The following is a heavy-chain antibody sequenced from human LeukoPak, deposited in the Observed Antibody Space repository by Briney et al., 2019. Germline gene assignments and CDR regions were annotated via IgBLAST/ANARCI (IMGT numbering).Heavy chain of an antibody. CDR1: GFTFSSYG. CDR3: AKGLLWFGELSPFDY. Sequence: GGSLRLSCAASGFTFSSYGMHWVRQAPGKGLEWVAVISYDGSNKYYADSVKDRFTISRDNSKNTLYLQMNSLRAEGTAVYYCAKGLLWFGELSPFDYWGQGTLVTVSS. V-gene: IGHV3-30*18. CDR2: ISYDGSNK. D-gene: IGHD3-10*01. J-gene: IGHJ4*02.